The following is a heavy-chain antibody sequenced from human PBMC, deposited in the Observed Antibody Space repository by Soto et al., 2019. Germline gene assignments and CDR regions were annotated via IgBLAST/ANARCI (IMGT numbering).Heavy chain of an antibody. V-gene: IGHV3-20*04. Sequence: GGSLRLSCAASGFTFDDYGMSWVRQAPGKGLEWVSGINWNGGSTGYADSVKGRFTISRDNAKNSLYLQMNSLRAEDTALYYCEKESFPGCRGGSCFFPFDYGGQGTLVPVFS. J-gene: IGHJ4*02. D-gene: IGHD2-15*01. CDR1: GFTFDDYG. CDR3: EKESFPGCRGGSCFFPFDY. CDR2: INWNGGST.